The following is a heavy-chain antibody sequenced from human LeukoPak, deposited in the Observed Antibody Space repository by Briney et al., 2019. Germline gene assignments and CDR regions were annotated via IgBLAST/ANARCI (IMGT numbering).Heavy chain of an antibody. Sequence: KTSETLSLTCTVSGYSISSGYYWGWIRQPPGKGLEWIGSIYHSGSTYYNPSLYSRVTISVDTSKNQFSLKLSSVTAADTAVYYCARDAPIDYGGNSNWFDPWGQGTLVTVSS. CDR3: ARDAPIDYGGNSNWFDP. CDR2: IYHSGST. J-gene: IGHJ5*02. CDR1: GYSISSGYY. D-gene: IGHD4-23*01. V-gene: IGHV4-38-2*02.